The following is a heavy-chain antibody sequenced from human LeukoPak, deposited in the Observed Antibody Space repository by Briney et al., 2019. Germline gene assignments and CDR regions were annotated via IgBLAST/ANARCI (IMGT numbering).Heavy chain of an antibody. CDR2: IYSGGST. CDR3: ARLKGRGVIMN. D-gene: IGHD3-10*01. J-gene: IGHJ4*02. V-gene: IGHV3-66*04. CDR1: GFTVSSNY. Sequence: PGGSLRLSCAASGFTVSSNYMSWVRQAPGKGLEWVSVIYSGGSTYYADSVKGRFTISRDNSKNTLYLQINSLRAEDTAVYYCARLKGRGVIMNWGQGTLVTVSS.